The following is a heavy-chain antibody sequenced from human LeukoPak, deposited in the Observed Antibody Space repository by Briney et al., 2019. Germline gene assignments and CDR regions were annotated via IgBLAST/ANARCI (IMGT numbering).Heavy chain of an antibody. CDR2: IYYSGST. D-gene: IGHD6-19*01. CDR3: ARVYSSGWYVDY. V-gene: IGHV4-59*08. CDR1: GGSISRNY. Sequence: SETLSLTCTVSGGSISRNYWSWIRQPPGKGLEWIRYIYYSGSTNYNPSLKSRVTISVDTSKNQFSLKLSSVTAADTAVYYCARVYSSGWYVDYWGQGTLVTVSS. J-gene: IGHJ4*02.